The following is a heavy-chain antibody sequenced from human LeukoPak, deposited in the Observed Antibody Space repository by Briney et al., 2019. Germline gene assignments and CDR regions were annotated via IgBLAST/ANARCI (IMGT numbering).Heavy chain of an antibody. CDR1: GGSISSSNW. Sequence: PSGTLSLTCAVSGGSISSSNWWSWVRQPPGKGLEWIGEIYHSGSTNYNPSLKSRVTISVDTSKNQFSLKLSSVTAADTAVYYCARPRYIAARPALRYWGQGTLVTVSS. V-gene: IGHV4-4*02. CDR2: IYHSGST. CDR3: ARPRYIAARPALRY. D-gene: IGHD6-6*01. J-gene: IGHJ4*02.